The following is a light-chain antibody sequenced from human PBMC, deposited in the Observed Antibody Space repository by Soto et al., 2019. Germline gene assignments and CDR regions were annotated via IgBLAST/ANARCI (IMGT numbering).Light chain of an antibody. CDR3: QQFGSSLPIT. J-gene: IGKJ5*01. CDR2: GAS. V-gene: IGKV3-20*01. CDR1: QYVSRSF. Sequence: EIELTQSPGTMSLSPGESATLSGRARQYVSRSFLAWIQQKPGLAPRLLIYGASSRATGIPDRFSGSGSGTDFTLTISRLEPEDFAVYYCQQFGSSLPITFGQGTRLEIK.